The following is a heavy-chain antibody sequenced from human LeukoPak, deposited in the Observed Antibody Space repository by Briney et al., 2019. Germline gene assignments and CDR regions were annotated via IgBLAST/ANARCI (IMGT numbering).Heavy chain of an antibody. CDR3: ASTGARYYYDSSGYYSFDY. CDR2: ISGSGGST. CDR1: GFTFSSYA. D-gene: IGHD3-22*01. Sequence: GGSLRLSCAASGFTFSSYAVGWVRQAPGKGLEWVSAISGSGGSTYYADSVKGRFTISRDNSKNTLYLQMNSLRAEDTAVYYCASTGARYYYDSSGYYSFDYWGQGTLVTVSS. J-gene: IGHJ4*02. V-gene: IGHV3-23*01.